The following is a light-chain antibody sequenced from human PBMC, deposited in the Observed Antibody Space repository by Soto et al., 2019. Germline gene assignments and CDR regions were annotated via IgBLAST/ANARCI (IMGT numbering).Light chain of an antibody. J-gene: IGLJ1*01. CDR3: SSYTSGSTRV. CDR1: SSDVGGYNY. Sequence: LTQPASVSGSPGQSITISCTGTSSDVGGYNYVSWYQQHPGKAPKLMIYDVSNRPSGVSNRFSASKSGNTASLTISGLQAEDEADYYCSSYTSGSTRVFGTGTKVTVL. CDR2: DVS. V-gene: IGLV2-14*01.